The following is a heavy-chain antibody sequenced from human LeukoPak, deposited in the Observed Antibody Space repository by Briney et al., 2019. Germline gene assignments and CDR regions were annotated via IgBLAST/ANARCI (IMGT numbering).Heavy chain of an antibody. CDR3: ARVPPYYYDSSGPWFDP. CDR2: ISAYNGNT. V-gene: IGHV1-18*01. CDR1: GYTFTSYG. J-gene: IGHJ5*02. Sequence: GASVKVSCKASGYTFTSYGISWVRQAPGQGLEWMGWISAYNGNTNYAQKLQGRVTMTTDTSTSTAYMELRSLRSDDTAVYYCARVPPYYYDSSGPWFDPWGQGTLVTVSS. D-gene: IGHD3-22*01.